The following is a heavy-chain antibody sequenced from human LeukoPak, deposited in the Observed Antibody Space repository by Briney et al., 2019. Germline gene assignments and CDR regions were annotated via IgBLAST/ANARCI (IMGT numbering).Heavy chain of an antibody. CDR2: INSDGSST. CDR3: TRLKSYGLDV. J-gene: IGHJ6*02. Sequence: GGSLRLSCSASGFTFSSYWMHWVRQAPGKGLVRVSRINSDGSSTAYADSVKGRFTISRDNAKNTLYLQMNSLRADDTAVYYCTRLKSYGLDVWGQGTTVTVSS. V-gene: IGHV3-74*01. CDR1: GFTFSSYW.